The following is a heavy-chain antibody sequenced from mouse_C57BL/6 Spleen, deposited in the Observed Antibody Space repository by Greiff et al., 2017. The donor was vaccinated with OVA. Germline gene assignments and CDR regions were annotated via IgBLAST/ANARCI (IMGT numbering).Heavy chain of an antibody. CDR1: GFSLTSYG. V-gene: IGHV2-2*01. Sequence: VKLLESGPGLVQPSQSLSITCTVSGFSLTSYGVHWVRQSPGKGLEWLGVIWSGGSTDYNAAFISRLSISKDNSKSHVFFKMNSLQADDTAIYYCARFITTVAYAMDYWGQGTSVTVSS. CDR3: ARFITTVAYAMDY. J-gene: IGHJ4*01. D-gene: IGHD1-1*01. CDR2: IWSGGST.